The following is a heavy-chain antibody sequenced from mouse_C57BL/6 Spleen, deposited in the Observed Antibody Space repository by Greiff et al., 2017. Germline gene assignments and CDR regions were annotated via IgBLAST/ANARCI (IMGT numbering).Heavy chain of an antibody. CDR2: ISDGGSYT. V-gene: IGHV5-4*03. D-gene: IGHD1-1*01. CDR1: GFTFSSYA. Sequence: DVMLVESGGGLVKPGGSLKLSCAASGFTFSSYAMSWVRQTPEKRLEWVATISDGGSYTYYPDNVKGRFTISRDNAKNNLYLQMSHLKSEDTAMYYCARGSSDWYFDVWGTGTTVTVSS. J-gene: IGHJ1*03. CDR3: ARGSSDWYFDV.